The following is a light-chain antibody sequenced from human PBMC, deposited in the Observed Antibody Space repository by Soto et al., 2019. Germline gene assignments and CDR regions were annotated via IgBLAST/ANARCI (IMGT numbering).Light chain of an antibody. CDR2: DVS. V-gene: IGKV1-13*02. Sequence: AIQLTQSPSSLSASVGDRVTITCRASQDIRGALAWYQQKPGKAPKILIYDVSTLESGVPSRFSGSSSGTDFTLNISSLQPVDFATYYCQQFNSYSITFGQGTRLEIK. J-gene: IGKJ5*01. CDR1: QDIRGA. CDR3: QQFNSYSIT.